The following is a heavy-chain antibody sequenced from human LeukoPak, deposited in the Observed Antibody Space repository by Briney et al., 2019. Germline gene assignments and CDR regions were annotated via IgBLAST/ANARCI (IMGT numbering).Heavy chain of an antibody. CDR3: AGTRRYCSGGSCYNWFDP. CDR1: GGSISSDIYY. V-gene: IGHV4-61*02. CDR2: IYMSGNT. J-gene: IGHJ5*02. Sequence: SETLSLTCTVSGGSISSDIYYWSWIRQPAGRGLERIGRIYMSGNTNYNLSLKSRLTISVDTSKNQFSLKLSSVTAADTAVYYCAGTRRYCSGGSCYNWFDPWGQGTLVTVSS. D-gene: IGHD2-15*01.